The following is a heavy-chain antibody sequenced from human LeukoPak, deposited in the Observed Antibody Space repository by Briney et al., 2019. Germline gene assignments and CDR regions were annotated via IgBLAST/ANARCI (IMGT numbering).Heavy chain of an antibody. CDR2: IYYSGST. D-gene: IGHD2-15*01. CDR3: ARVRYCSGGSCYLPDY. CDR1: GGSISSYY. Sequence: SETLSLSCTVSGGSISSYYWSWIRQPPGKRLEWIGYIYYSGSTNYNPSLKSRVTISVDTSKNQFSLKLSSVTAADTAVYYCARVRYCSGGSCYLPDYWGQGTLVTVSS. J-gene: IGHJ4*02. V-gene: IGHV4-59*01.